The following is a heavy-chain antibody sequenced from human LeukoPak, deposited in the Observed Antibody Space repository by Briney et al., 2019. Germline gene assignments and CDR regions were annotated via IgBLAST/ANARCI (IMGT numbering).Heavy chain of an antibody. CDR3: ARGLSSTVAGTPKYYFDY. D-gene: IGHD6-19*01. J-gene: IGHJ4*02. CDR2: IWYDGSNE. Sequence: PGRSLGLSCAASGFSFSSYGMHWVRQAPDKGLEWVAVIWYDGSNEDYADSVKGRFTISRDNSKDTLYLQMNSLRAEDTAVYYCARGLSSTVAGTPKYYFDYWGQGTLVTVSS. CDR1: GFSFSSYG. V-gene: IGHV3-33*01.